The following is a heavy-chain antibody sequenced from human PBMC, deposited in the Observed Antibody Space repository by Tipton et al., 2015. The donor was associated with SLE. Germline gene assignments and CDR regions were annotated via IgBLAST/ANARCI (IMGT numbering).Heavy chain of an antibody. CDR3: ARDSRATGMDV. Sequence: TLSLTCAVYGGSFTGYYWGWIRQPPGKGLEWIGYIYYSGSTNYNPSLKSRVTISVDTSKNQFSLKLSSVTAADTAVYYCARDSRATGMDVWGQGTTVTVSS. CDR2: IYYSGST. D-gene: IGHD5-12*01. V-gene: IGHV4-59*01. CDR1: GGSFTGYY. J-gene: IGHJ6*02.